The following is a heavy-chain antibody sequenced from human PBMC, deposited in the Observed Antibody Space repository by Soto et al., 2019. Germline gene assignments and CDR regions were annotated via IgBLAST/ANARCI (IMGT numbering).Heavy chain of an antibody. CDR3: ARDITVTTHYFDY. D-gene: IGHD4-4*01. V-gene: IGHV1-18*01. J-gene: IGHJ4*02. Sequence: GASVKVSCKASGYTFTSYGISWVRQAPGQGLEWMGWISAYNGNTNYAQKLQGRVTMTRDTSTSTVYMELSSLRSEDTAVYYCARDITVTTHYFDYWGQGTLVTVSS. CDR2: ISAYNGNT. CDR1: GYTFTSYG.